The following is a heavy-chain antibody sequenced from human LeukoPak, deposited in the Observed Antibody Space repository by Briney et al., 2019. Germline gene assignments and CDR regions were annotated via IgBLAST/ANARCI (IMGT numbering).Heavy chain of an antibody. Sequence: TPSETLSLTCAVYGGSFSGYYWSWIRQPPGKGLEWIGEINHSGSTNYNPSLKSRVTISVDTSKNQFSLKLSSVTAADTAVYYCARESKLRYFGPGGMDVWGQGTTVTVPS. CDR3: ARESKLRYFGPGGMDV. V-gene: IGHV4-34*01. J-gene: IGHJ6*02. CDR2: INHSGST. CDR1: GGSFSGYY. D-gene: IGHD3-9*01.